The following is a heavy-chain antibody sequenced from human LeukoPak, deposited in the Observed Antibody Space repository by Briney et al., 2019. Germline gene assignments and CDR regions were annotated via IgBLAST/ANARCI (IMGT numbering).Heavy chain of an antibody. CDR3: ARHGGTRVTLVEVYYFDY. D-gene: IGHD4-11*01. Sequence: TSETLSLTCTVSGASISSYYWSWIRQPAGKGLEWIGRVYATGSTNYNAALKSRVTISVDTSKNQFSLKLSSVTAADTAVYYCARHGGTRVTLVEVYYFDYWGQGTLVTVSS. CDR2: VYATGST. J-gene: IGHJ4*02. CDR1: GASISSYY. V-gene: IGHV4-4*07.